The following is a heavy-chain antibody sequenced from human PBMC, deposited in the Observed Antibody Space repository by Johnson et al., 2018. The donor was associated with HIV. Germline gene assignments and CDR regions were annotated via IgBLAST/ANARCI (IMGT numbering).Heavy chain of an antibody. CDR2: MSYDGIKK. V-gene: IGHV3-30*03. CDR3: ARDYGRGSRSGNWQQLATDAFDI. J-gene: IGHJ3*02. Sequence: QVQLVESGGGLVQPGGSLRLSCAASGFTFDDYGMSWVRQAPGKGLQWVALMSYDGIKKYYAASVKGRFTISGDMSKNTELLQMNSLRAEDTAVYYCARDYGRGSRSGNWQQLATDAFDIWGQGTMVTVSS. D-gene: IGHD6-13*01. CDR1: GFTFDDYG.